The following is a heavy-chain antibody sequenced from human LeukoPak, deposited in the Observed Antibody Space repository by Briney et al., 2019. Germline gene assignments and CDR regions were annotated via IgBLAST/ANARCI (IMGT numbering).Heavy chain of an antibody. J-gene: IGHJ4*02. CDR2: ISYDGSNK. Sequence: GGSLRLSCAASGFTFSSYAMHWVRQAPGKGLEWVAVISYDGSNKYYADSVKGRFTISRDNSKNTLYLQMNSLRAEDTAVYYCARDRGYYDIYLDYWGQGTLVTVSS. CDR3: ARDRGYYDIYLDY. CDR1: GFTFSSYA. V-gene: IGHV3-30-3*01. D-gene: IGHD3-9*01.